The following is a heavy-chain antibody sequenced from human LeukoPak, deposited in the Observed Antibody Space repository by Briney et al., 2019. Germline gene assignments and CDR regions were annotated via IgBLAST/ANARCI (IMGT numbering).Heavy chain of an antibody. CDR2: ISSGSSFI. Sequence: GGTLRLSCAASGFTFSSYNMNWVRQAPGKGLEWVSSISSGSSFIYYADSVKGRFTISRDNSKNTLYLQMNSLRAEDTAVYYCAKERPTRRYCSGGSCYSRYFDYWGQGTLVTVSS. J-gene: IGHJ4*02. CDR3: AKERPTRRYCSGGSCYSRYFDY. D-gene: IGHD2-15*01. V-gene: IGHV3-21*04. CDR1: GFTFSSYN.